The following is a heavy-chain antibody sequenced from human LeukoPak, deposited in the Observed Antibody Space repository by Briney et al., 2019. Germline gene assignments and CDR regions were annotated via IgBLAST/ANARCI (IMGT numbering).Heavy chain of an antibody. V-gene: IGHV4-4*07. Sequence: SETLSLTCIVSGGSISSYYWTWIRQPAGKGLEWIGRIYSSGSTKYNPSLKSRVTMSVDTSRNQFSLRLNSVTAADTAVYFCAREALHYDILTGYSTPGVDYWGQGTLVTVSS. D-gene: IGHD3-9*01. J-gene: IGHJ4*02. CDR3: AREALHYDILTGYSTPGVDY. CDR2: IYSSGST. CDR1: GGSISSYY.